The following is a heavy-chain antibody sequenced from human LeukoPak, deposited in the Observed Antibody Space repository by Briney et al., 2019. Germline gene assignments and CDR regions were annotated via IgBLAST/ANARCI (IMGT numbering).Heavy chain of an antibody. Sequence: SETLSLTCTVSGVSISSYYWSWIRQPPGKGLEWIGYIYYSGSTNYNPSLKSRVTISVDTSKNQFSLKLSSVTAADTAVYYCARRAGGSSGWYKLYYFGYWGQGTLVTVSS. CDR2: IYYSGST. D-gene: IGHD6-19*01. V-gene: IGHV4-59*01. CDR3: ARRAGGSSGWYKLYYFGY. J-gene: IGHJ4*02. CDR1: GVSISSYY.